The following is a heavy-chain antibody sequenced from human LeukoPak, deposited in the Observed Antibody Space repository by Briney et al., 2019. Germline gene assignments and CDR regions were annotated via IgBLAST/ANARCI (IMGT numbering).Heavy chain of an antibody. V-gene: IGHV3-30*02. J-gene: IGHJ4*02. D-gene: IGHD1-20*01. Sequence: PGGSLRLSCAASGFTFSSYGMHCVRQAPGKGLEWVAFIRYDGSNKYYADSVKGRFTISRDNSKNTLYLQMNSLRAEDTAVYYCAKDTYHNYYFDYWGQGSLVTVSS. CDR2: IRYDGSNK. CDR1: GFTFSSYG. CDR3: AKDTYHNYYFDY.